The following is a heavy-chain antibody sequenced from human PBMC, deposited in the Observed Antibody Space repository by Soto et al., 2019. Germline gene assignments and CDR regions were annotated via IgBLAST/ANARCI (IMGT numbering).Heavy chain of an antibody. CDR1: GYSFTSYW. Sequence: GESLKISCKGSGYSFTSYWIGWVRQMPGKGLEWMGIIYPSDSTVKYSPSVQGQVTMSVDKSISTAYLQWSSLKASDAAVYYCARGNVANYFEPWGQGTPVTSPQ. CDR2: IYPSDSTV. J-gene: IGHJ5*02. CDR3: ARGNVANYFEP. V-gene: IGHV5-51*01. D-gene: IGHD1-7*01.